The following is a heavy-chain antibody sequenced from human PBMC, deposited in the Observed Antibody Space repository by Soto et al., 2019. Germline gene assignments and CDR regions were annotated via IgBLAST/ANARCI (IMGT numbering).Heavy chain of an antibody. V-gene: IGHV4-39*01. CDR2: IYYSGRT. J-gene: IGHJ4*02. Sequence: QLQLQESGPGLVKPSETLSLTCTVSGGSISSSSYYWGWIRQPPGKGLEWVGSIYYSGRTYYNPSLESRVPISVDTSKNQCSLKLSSVTAADTAVYYCARPSSSSGWEHYYYFGYWGQGTLGTVSS. CDR1: GGSISSSSYY. D-gene: IGHD6-19*01. CDR3: ARPSSSSGWEHYYYFGY.